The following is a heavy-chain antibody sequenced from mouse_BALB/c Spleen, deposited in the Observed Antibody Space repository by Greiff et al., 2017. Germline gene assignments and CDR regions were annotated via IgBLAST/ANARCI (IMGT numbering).Heavy chain of an antibody. D-gene: IGHD3-2*01. V-gene: IGHV1S137*01. CDR2: ISTYYGDA. Sequence: LEESGAELVRPGVSVKISCKGSGYTFTDYAMHWVKQSHAKSLEWIGVISTYYGDASYNQKFKGKATMTVDKSSSTAYMELARLTSEDSAIYYCARDSSGYVGFAYWGQGTLVTVSA. CDR3: ARDSSGYVGFAY. J-gene: IGHJ3*01. CDR1: GYTFTDYA.